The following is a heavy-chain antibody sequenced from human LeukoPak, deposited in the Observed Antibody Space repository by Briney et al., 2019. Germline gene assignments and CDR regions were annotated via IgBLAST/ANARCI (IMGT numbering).Heavy chain of an antibody. CDR2: IDSNSGGT. D-gene: IGHD4-17*01. J-gene: IGHJ4*02. Sequence: EASVKVSCKSSGYTFTGYYMHWVRQAPGQGFEWMGRIDSNSGGTNYAQNFQGRVTMTRDTSISTVYMELISLRSDDTAVYYCAREMNYDDYRTSDYWGRGTLVTVSS. CDR3: AREMNYDDYRTSDY. CDR1: GYTFTGYY. V-gene: IGHV1-2*02.